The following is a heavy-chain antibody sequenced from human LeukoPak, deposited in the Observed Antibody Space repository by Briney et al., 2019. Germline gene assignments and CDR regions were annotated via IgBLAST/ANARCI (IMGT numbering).Heavy chain of an antibody. J-gene: IGHJ6*03. V-gene: IGHV4-61*01. CDR3: ARVEEGYGSGRRENYYYYYMDV. D-gene: IGHD3-10*01. Sequence: PSETLSLTCTVSGGSISSGSYYWSWIRQPPGKGLEWIGYIYYSGSTNYNPSLKSRVIISVDTSKNQFSLKLSSVTAADTAVYYCARVEEGYGSGRRENYYYYYMDVWGKGTTVTISS. CDR1: GGSISSGSYY. CDR2: IYYSGST.